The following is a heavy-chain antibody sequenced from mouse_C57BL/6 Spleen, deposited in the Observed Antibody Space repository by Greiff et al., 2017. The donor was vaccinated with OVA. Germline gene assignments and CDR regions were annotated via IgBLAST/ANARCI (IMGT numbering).Heavy chain of an antibody. V-gene: IGHV1-22*01. Sequence: DQLQQSGPELVKPGASVKMSCKASGYTFTDYNMHWVKQSHGKSLEWIGYINPNNGGTSYNQKFKGKATLTVNKSSSTAYMELRSLTSEDSAVYYCATYGSSYDWYFDVWGTGTTVTVSS. J-gene: IGHJ1*03. CDR1: GYTFTDYN. D-gene: IGHD1-1*01. CDR3: ATYGSSYDWYFDV. CDR2: INPNNGGT.